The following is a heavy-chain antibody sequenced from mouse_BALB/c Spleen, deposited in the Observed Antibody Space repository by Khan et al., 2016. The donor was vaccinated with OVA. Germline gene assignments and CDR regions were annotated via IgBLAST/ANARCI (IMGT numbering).Heavy chain of an antibody. CDR1: GFSLTNYG. J-gene: IGHJ2*01. CDR3: ARNRYGYFDY. Sequence: QVQLKESGPGLVQPSQSLSITCTVSGFSLTNYGVHWVRQSPGKGLEWLGMIWSGGSTDYNATFISRLSISKDNSKSQVFFKMNSLQANDTAIYCCARNRYGYFDYWGQGTTLTFSS. V-gene: IGHV2-2*02. CDR2: IWSGGST. D-gene: IGHD2-10*02.